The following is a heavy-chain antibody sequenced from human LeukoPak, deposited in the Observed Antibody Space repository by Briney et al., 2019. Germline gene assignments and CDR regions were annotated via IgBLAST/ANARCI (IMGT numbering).Heavy chain of an antibody. CDR1: GGSISSGDYY. CDR3: ARSTVTTHNNWFDP. V-gene: IGHV4-30-4*08. D-gene: IGHD4-17*01. Sequence: SQTLSLTCTVSGGSISSGDYYRSWIRQPPGKGLEWIGYIYYSGSTYYNPPLKSRVTISVDTSKNQFSLKLSSVTAADTAVYYCARSTVTTHNNWFDPWGQGTLVTVSS. CDR2: IYYSGST. J-gene: IGHJ5*02.